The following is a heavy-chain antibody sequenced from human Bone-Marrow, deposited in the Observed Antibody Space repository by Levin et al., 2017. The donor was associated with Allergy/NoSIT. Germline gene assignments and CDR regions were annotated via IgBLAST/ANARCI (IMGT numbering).Heavy chain of an antibody. J-gene: IGHJ4*02. D-gene: IGHD2-15*01. Sequence: SETLSLTCAVYGGSFSGYYWSWIRQPPGKGLEWIGEINHSGSTNYNPSLKSRVTISVDTSKNQFSLKLSSVTAADTAVYYCARGGGGYCSGGSCYSDYWGQGTLVTVSS. V-gene: IGHV4-34*01. CDR1: GGSFSGYY. CDR3: ARGGGGYCSGGSCYSDY. CDR2: INHSGST.